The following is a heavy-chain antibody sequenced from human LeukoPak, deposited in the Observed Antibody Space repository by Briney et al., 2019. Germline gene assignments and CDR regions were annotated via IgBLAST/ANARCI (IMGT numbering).Heavy chain of an antibody. D-gene: IGHD5-12*01. CDR3: ARFPVSAYDY. CDR2: IDHSGST. CDR1: GGSFSGFH. J-gene: IGHJ4*02. V-gene: IGHV4-34*01. Sequence: SETLSLTCAVYGGSFSGFHWNWIRQPSDKGLEWIGEIDHSGSTNYNPSLKSRVTISVDTSKNQFSLKLRSVTAADTAVYFCARFPVSAYDYWGQGVLVTVSS.